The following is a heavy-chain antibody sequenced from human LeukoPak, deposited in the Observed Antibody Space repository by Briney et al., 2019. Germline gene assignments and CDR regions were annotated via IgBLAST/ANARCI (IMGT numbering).Heavy chain of an antibody. J-gene: IGHJ4*02. Sequence: SETLSLTCTVSGGSISSYYWSWIRQPPGKGLEWIGYIYYSGSTNYNPSLKSRVTISVDTSKNQFSLRLTSVTAADTAVYYCARLGEHNLKDWGQGILVTVSS. D-gene: IGHD3-16*01. CDR1: GGSISSYY. CDR2: IYYSGST. CDR3: ARLGEHNLKD. V-gene: IGHV4-59*01.